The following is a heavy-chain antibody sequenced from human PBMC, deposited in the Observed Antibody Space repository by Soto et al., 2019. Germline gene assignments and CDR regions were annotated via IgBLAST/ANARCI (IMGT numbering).Heavy chain of an antibody. D-gene: IGHD3-10*01. CDR3: ARDFGPRAAYYGMDV. CDR1: GGTFSSYA. CDR2: IIPIFGTA. J-gene: IGHJ6*04. V-gene: IGHV1-69*13. Sequence: SVKVSCKASGGTFSSYAISWVRQAPGQGLEWMGGIIPIFGTANYEQKFQGRVTITADESTSTAYMELSSLRSEDTAVYYCARDFGPRAAYYGMDVRGKGPTVTVSS.